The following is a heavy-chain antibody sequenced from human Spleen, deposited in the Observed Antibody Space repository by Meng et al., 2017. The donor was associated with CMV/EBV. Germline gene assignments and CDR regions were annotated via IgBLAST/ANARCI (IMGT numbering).Heavy chain of an antibody. CDR3: ARGGPARGELPLY. V-gene: IGHV1-2*02. D-gene: IGHD3-16*01. CDR1: GYAFVDYC. CDR2: IDPNSGDI. J-gene: IGHJ4*02. Sequence: GSGYAFVDYCINWVRQAPGQGLEWMGWIDPNSGDINLAQKFQGRVTMTSDMSINTSYMELSRLQSDDTAVYYCARGGPARGELPLYGGRGTLVTVSS.